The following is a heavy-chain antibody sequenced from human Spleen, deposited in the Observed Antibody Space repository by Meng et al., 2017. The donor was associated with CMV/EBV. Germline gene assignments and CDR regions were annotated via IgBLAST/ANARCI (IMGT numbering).Heavy chain of an antibody. J-gene: IGHJ4*02. Sequence: YYWSWIRQPPRKGLEWIGYIYYSGSTYYSPSLRGRVTLSVDTSKNQFSLKLSSVTAADTAVYYCARVPNGDCSSPRCSYDHSNYVDYWGQGTLVTVSS. V-gene: IGHV4-30-4*08. D-gene: IGHD2-2*01. CDR3: ARVPNGDCSSPRCSYDHSNYVDY. CDR2: IYYSGST. CDR1: YY.